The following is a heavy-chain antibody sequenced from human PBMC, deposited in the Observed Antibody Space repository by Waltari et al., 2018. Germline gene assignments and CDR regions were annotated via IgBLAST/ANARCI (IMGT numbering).Heavy chain of an antibody. CDR1: GFTSSGTW. V-gene: IGHV3-74*01. CDR2: ISGDGSTI. CDR3: ARGADL. D-gene: IGHD3-3*01. J-gene: IGHJ4*02. Sequence: EVQLVESGGGLVQPGGSLRLSCEAAGFTSSGTWLHWVRQVPGKGLVWVSRISGDGSTINYADSVKGRFTISRDTAKNTLYLQMNSLRAEDTAVYYCARGADLRGQGILVTVSS.